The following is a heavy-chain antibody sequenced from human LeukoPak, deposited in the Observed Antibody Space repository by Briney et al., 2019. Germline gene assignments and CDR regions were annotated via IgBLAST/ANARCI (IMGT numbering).Heavy chain of an antibody. J-gene: IGHJ5*02. Sequence: ASVKVSCKASGNTFTGYYMHWVRQAPGQGLEWMGWINPNTGGANYAQKFQGRVTMTRDTSISTVYMELSSLRSDDTAVYYCARRPDFGTNIIGAWGKGTLVTVSS. D-gene: IGHD1-14*01. CDR1: GNTFTGYY. CDR2: INPNTGGA. CDR3: ARRPDFGTNIIGA. V-gene: IGHV1-2*02.